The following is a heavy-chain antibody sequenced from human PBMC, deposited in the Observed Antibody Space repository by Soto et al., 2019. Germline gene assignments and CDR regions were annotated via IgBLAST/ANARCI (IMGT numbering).Heavy chain of an antibody. CDR1: GGSFSGYY. CDR3: ARRWYSNYANY. Sequence: QVQLQQWGAGLLKPSETLSLTCAVYGGSFSGYYWSWIRQPPGKGLEWIGEINPSGSTNYNPSLNSRVTISVDTSKNQFSLKLSSVTAADTAVYYCARRWYSNYANYWGQGTLVTVSS. J-gene: IGHJ4*02. CDR2: INPSGST. V-gene: IGHV4-34*01. D-gene: IGHD4-4*01.